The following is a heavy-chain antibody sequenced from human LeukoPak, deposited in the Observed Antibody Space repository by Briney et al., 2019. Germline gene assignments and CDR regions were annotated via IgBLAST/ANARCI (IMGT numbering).Heavy chain of an antibody. CDR3: ARGVHYSSSRKYYFDY. Sequence: VASVKVSCKASGYTFTSYGISWVRQAPGQGLEWMGGIIPIFGTANYAQKFQGRVTITTDESTSTAYMELSSLRSEDTAVYYCARGVHYSSSRKYYFDYWGQGTLVTVSS. CDR1: GYTFTSYG. CDR2: IIPIFGTA. V-gene: IGHV1-69*05. J-gene: IGHJ4*02. D-gene: IGHD6-13*01.